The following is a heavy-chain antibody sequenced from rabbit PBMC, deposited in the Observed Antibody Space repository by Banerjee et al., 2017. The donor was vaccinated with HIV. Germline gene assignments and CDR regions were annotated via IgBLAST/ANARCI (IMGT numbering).Heavy chain of an antibody. D-gene: IGHD6-1*01. J-gene: IGHJ4*01. CDR3: ASAYSDIYFDL. CDR2: IHTGNGVT. CDR1: GFDFSSTYW. V-gene: IGHV1S40*01. Sequence: QSLEESGGDLVKPGASLTLTCTPSGFDFSSTYWICWVRQAPGKGLEWISCIHTGNGVTNYASWAKGRFTISETSSTTVTLQMTSLTAADTAAYFCASAYSDIYFDLWGPGTLVTVS.